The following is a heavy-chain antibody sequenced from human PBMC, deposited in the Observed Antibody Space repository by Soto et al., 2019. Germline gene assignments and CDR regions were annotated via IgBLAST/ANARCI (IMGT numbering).Heavy chain of an antibody. J-gene: IGHJ2*01. CDR2: ISYDGSNK. CDR1: GFTFSSYA. D-gene: IGHD4-4*01. V-gene: IGHV3-30-3*01. CDR3: ARPLWKNDYNWGYFDL. Sequence: QVQLVESGGGVVQPGRSLRLSCAASGFTFSSYAMHWVRQAPGKGLEWVAVISYDGSNKYYADAVKGRFSIYRDNSKNTLYLQMNSLSAQDTAVYYCARPLWKNDYNWGYFDLWGRGTLVTVSS.